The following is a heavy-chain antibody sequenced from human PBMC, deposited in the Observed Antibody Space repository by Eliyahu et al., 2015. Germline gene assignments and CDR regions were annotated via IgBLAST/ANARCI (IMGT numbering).Heavy chain of an antibody. CDR2: IIPIFGTA. D-gene: IGHD6-19*01. CDR3: ARSQSRLANKADRHNWFDP. J-gene: IGHJ5*02. Sequence: EVKKPGSSVKVSCKASGGTFSSYAISWVRQAPGQGLEWMGGIIPIFGTANYAQKFQGRVTITADESTSTAYMELSSLRSEDTAVYYCARSQSRLANKADRHNWFDPWGQGTLVTVSS. V-gene: IGHV1-69*01. CDR1: GGTFSSYA.